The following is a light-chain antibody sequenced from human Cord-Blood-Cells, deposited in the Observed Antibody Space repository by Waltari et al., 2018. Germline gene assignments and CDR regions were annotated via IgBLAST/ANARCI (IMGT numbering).Light chain of an antibody. CDR3: QQYGSSSIT. CDR2: GAS. Sequence: EIVLTQSPGPLSLSPGEKATLPCRASQSVSSSYLAWYQQKPGQAPRLLIYGASSRATGIPDRFSGSGSGTDFTRTISRLEPEDFAVYYCQQYGSSSITFGQGTRLEIK. J-gene: IGKJ5*01. CDR1: QSVSSSY. V-gene: IGKV3-20*01.